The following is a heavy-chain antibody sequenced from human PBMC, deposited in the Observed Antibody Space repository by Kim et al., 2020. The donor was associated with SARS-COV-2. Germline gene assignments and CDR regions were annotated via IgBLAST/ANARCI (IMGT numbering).Heavy chain of an antibody. Sequence: GGSLRLSCAASGFTFSSYGMHWVRQAPGKGLEWVAVIWYDGSNKYYADSVKGRFTISRDNSKNTLYLQMNSLRAEDTAVYYCAREDSSTVVAATHLDYWGQGTLVTVSS. CDR1: GFTFSSYG. CDR3: AREDSSTVVAATHLDY. D-gene: IGHD2-15*01. CDR2: IWYDGSNK. V-gene: IGHV3-33*01. J-gene: IGHJ4*02.